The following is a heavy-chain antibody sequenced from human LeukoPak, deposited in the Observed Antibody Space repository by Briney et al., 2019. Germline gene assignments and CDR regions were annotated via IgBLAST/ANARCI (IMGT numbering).Heavy chain of an antibody. Sequence: GGSLRLSCAASGFTFSNYAMNWVRQAPGKGLEWVSAISASGGRTYYADSVKGRFTISRDNAKNTLYLQMNSLRADDTAVYYCAKEYSECFSPFPSYFDYGGQGPLATVSA. CDR2: ISASGGRT. CDR3: AKEYSECFSPFPSYFDY. CDR1: GFTFSNYA. J-gene: IGHJ4*02. V-gene: IGHV3-23*01. D-gene: IGHD1-26*01.